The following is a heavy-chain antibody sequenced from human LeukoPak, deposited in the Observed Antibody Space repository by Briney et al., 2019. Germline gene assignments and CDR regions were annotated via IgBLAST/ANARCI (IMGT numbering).Heavy chain of an antibody. Sequence: GESLRISGKGSGYSFTSYWISWVRQMPGKGLEWMGRIDPSDSYTNYSPSFQGHVTISADKSISTAYLQWSSLKASDTAMYYCARLPEAVAGRGGEDYWGQGTLVTVSS. J-gene: IGHJ4*02. D-gene: IGHD6-19*01. V-gene: IGHV5-10-1*01. CDR2: IDPSDSYT. CDR1: GYSFTSYW. CDR3: ARLPEAVAGRGGEDY.